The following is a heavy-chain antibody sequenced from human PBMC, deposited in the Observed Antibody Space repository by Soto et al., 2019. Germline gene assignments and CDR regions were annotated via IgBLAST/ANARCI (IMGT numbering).Heavy chain of an antibody. V-gene: IGHV1-69*01. Sequence: SVNVSCKASGGTFSSYAISWVRQAPGQGLEWMGGIIPIFGTANYAQKFQGRVTITADESTSTAYMELSSLRSEDTAVYYCAGDPVRSSVWELTMVAWFDPWGEGTLVTVSS. CDR2: IIPIFGTA. J-gene: IGHJ5*02. D-gene: IGHD1-26*01. CDR1: GGTFSSYA. CDR3: AGDPVRSSVWELTMVAWFDP.